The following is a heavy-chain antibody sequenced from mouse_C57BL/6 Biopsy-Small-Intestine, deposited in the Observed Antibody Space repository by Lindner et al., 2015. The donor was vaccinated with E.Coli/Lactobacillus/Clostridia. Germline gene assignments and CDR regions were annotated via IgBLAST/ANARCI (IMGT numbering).Heavy chain of an antibody. CDR1: GYTFTDYW. D-gene: IGHD2-10*02. Sequence: VQLQESGAELMKPGASVKLSCKATGYTFTDYWIEWVKQRPGHGLEWIGEILPGSGSANYIEKFRGKATFTADTSSNTAYMQLSSLTTDDSAIYYCARSGYGDYWGQGTTLTVSS. V-gene: IGHV1-9*01. J-gene: IGHJ2*01. CDR2: ILPGSGSA. CDR3: ARSGYGDY.